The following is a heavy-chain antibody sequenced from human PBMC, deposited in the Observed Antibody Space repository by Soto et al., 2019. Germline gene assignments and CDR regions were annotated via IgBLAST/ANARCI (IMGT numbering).Heavy chain of an antibody. J-gene: IGHJ4*02. CDR1: GYTFTGYY. V-gene: IGHV1-2*02. CDR2: INPNSGGT. CDR3: AIEYSSSWYPFAY. Sequence: GASVKVSCKASGYTFTGYYMHWVRQAPGQGLEWMGWINPNSGGTNYAQKFQGRVTMTRDTPISTAYMELSRLRSDDTAVYYCAIEYSSSWYPFAYWGQGTLVTVSS. D-gene: IGHD6-13*01.